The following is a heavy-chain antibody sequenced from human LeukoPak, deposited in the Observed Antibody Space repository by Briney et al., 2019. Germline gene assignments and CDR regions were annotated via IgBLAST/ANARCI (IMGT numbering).Heavy chain of an antibody. D-gene: IGHD3-10*01. J-gene: IGHJ4*02. CDR1: GYSISSGYY. CDR3: ARRTMVRGVHYYFDY. CDR2: IYHSGST. V-gene: IGHV4-38-2*02. Sequence: TPSETLSLTCTVSGYSISSGYYWGWIRQPAGKGLEWIGSIYHSGSTYYNPSLKSRVTISVDTSKNQFSLRLSSVTAADTAVYYCARRTMVRGVHYYFDYWGQGTLVTVSS.